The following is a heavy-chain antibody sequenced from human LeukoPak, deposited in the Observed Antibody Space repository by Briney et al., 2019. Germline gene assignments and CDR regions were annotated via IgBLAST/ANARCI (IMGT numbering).Heavy chain of an antibody. J-gene: IGHJ4*02. CDR3: ARGPYSYDSSGCFDY. V-gene: IGHV4-61*02. CDR2: IYTSGGT. D-gene: IGHD3-22*01. CDR1: GGSISSGSYY. Sequence: PSETLSLTCTVSGGSISSGSYYWSWIRQPAGKGLEWIGRIYTSGGTNYNPSLKSRVTISVDTSKNQFSLRLNSVTATDTAMYYCARGPYSYDSSGCFDYWGQGALVTVSS.